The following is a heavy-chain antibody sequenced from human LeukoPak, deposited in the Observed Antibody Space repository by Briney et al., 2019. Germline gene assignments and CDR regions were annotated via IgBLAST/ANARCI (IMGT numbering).Heavy chain of an antibody. CDR3: ARGSSFFGHYFDY. CDR1: GFTFTNYA. D-gene: IGHD3-10*01. Sequence: GGSLRVSCAASGFTFTNYAINWVRQAPGKGLEWVSTITGSGSATYYADSVKGRFTISRDKSKNTLDLQMNTLRAEDTAVYYCARGSSFFGHYFDYWGQGTLVTVSS. J-gene: IGHJ4*02. V-gene: IGHV3-23*01. CDR2: ITGSGSAT.